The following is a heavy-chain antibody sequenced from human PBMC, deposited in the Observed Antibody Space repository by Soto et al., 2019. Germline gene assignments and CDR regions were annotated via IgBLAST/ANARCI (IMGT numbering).Heavy chain of an antibody. CDR1: GFTFSFFW. J-gene: IGHJ4*02. Sequence: GGSLRLSCGASGFTFSFFWMHWARQTPGQGLLWLLSISGGGQSTTYADSVKGRFTISRDNSKNTLYLQMNSLRAEDTAVYYCAKDMYGSGSLFDYWGQGTLVTVSS. CDR2: ISGGGQST. D-gene: IGHD3-10*01. CDR3: AKDMYGSGSLFDY. V-gene: IGHV3-23*01.